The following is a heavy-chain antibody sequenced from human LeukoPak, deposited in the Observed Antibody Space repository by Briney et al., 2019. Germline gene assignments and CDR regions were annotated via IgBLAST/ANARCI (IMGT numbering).Heavy chain of an antibody. D-gene: IGHD6-19*01. Sequence: ASVKVSCKASGYNFKNYGITWVRQAPGQGLEWMGWISAYYGNTNYAQNYQGRVTMTIDTSTSTAYMELRSLRSDDTAVYYCARDGSGWYYFDYWGQGTLVTVSS. CDR2: ISAYYGNT. CDR1: GYNFKNYG. V-gene: IGHV1-18*04. J-gene: IGHJ4*02. CDR3: ARDGSGWYYFDY.